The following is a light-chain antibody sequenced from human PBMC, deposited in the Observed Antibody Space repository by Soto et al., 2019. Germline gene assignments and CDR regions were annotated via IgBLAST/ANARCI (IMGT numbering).Light chain of an antibody. Sequence: EIVLTQSPGTLSLSPGERATLSCRASQSVRSSYLGWYQQKPGQAPRLLIYGASTRATGIPDRFSGSGSGTNFTLTVSRLEPEDFAVYYCQQNVRSPMYTFGQGTKLEIK. V-gene: IGKV3-20*01. CDR2: GAS. J-gene: IGKJ2*01. CDR1: QSVRSSY. CDR3: QQNVRSPMYT.